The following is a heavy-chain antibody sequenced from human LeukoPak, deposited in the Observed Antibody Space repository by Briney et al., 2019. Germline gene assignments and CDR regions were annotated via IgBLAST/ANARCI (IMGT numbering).Heavy chain of an antibody. J-gene: IGHJ4*02. CDR3: ARQSPPGDSDY. CDR2: IYYSGST. V-gene: IGHV4-39*01. D-gene: IGHD3-10*01. Sequence: SEILSLTCTVPGGSISSSSYYWGWIRQPPGKGLEWIGSIYYSGSTYYNPSLKSRVTISVDTSKNQFSLKLSSVTAADTAVYYCARQSPPGDSDYWGQGTLVTVSS. CDR1: GGSISSSSYY.